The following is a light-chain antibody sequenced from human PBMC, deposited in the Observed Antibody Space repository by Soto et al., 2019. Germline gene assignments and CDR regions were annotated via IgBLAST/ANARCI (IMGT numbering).Light chain of an antibody. CDR3: QQYGSSRFT. J-gene: IGKJ3*01. Sequence: EMGVTQSQGTLSLSTGARVTLSCRASQTVRNTSLDWYQQKPGQPPRLLIYGASNRATGIPDRFSGSGSGTDFTLTISRLEPEDFAVYYCQQYGSSRFTFGHGNKGDIK. V-gene: IGKV3-20*01. CDR1: QTVRNTS. CDR2: GAS.